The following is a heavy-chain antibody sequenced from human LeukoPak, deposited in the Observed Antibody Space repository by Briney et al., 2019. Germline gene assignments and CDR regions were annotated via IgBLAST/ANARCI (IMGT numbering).Heavy chain of an antibody. J-gene: IGHJ4*02. Sequence: SETLSLTCTVSGGSISSYYWSWIRQPPGKGLEWIGYIYYSGSTNYSPSLKSRVTISVDTSKNQFSLKLSSVTAADTAVYYCARERGDVIDYWGQGTLVTVSS. CDR3: ARERGDVIDY. D-gene: IGHD3-16*02. V-gene: IGHV4-59*01. CDR1: GGSISSYY. CDR2: IYYSGST.